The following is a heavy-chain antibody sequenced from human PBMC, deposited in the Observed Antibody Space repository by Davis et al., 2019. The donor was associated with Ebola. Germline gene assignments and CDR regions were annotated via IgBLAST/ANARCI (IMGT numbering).Heavy chain of an antibody. V-gene: IGHV4-4*09. J-gene: IGHJ4*02. CDR3: ARGGGYCSGGSCYSFEY. CDR1: GDSISSDY. D-gene: IGHD2-15*01. Sequence: MPSETLSLTCTVSGDSISSDYWSWIRQSPGKGLEWIGHVYNSGNTFYNPSLKSRVTISGDTSKSQFSLKLSSVTAADTAVYYCARGGGYCSGGSCYSFEYWGQGTLVTVSS. CDR2: VYNSGNT.